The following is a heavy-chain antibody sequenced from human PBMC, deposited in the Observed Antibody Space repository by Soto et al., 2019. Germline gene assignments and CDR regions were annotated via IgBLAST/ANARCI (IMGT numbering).Heavy chain of an antibody. Sequence: QITLKASVPTLVKPTQTLTLTCTLSGFSHSTSGVAGGWIRQPPGKALEWLGHIYWNDDKYYSTSLKSRLSLTKDTSKNLVVLTMTNVDPVDTGTYYCARLLTAALFSYDLWGQGTLGTVSS. V-gene: IGHV2-5*01. D-gene: IGHD2-21*02. CDR1: GFSHSTSGVA. CDR3: ARLLTAALFSYDL. CDR2: IYWNDDK. J-gene: IGHJ5*02.